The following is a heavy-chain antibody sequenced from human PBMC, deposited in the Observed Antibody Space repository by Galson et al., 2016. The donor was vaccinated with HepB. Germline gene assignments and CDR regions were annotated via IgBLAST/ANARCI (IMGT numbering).Heavy chain of an antibody. J-gene: IGHJ1*01. CDR1: GFTFGSYG. Sequence: SLRLSCAASGFTFGSYGMHWVRQAPGKGLEWVAVISYDASKKHYADSVKGRFTISGDKSKNTLYLQMNSLRAEDTAVYYCAKSPLMFFGELLGYFQHWGQGTLVTVSS. D-gene: IGHD3-10*01. CDR2: ISYDASKK. CDR3: AKSPLMFFGELLGYFQH. V-gene: IGHV3-30*18.